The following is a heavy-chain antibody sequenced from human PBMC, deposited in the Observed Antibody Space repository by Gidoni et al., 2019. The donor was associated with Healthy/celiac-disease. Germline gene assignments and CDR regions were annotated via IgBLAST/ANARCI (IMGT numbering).Heavy chain of an antibody. CDR3: AKREGSIDVFDI. CDR1: GFPFSSYA. Sequence: EVQLLESCGGLVQPGGSLRLSCAPSGFPFSSYAMSWVRQAPGKGLEWVSAISGSGGSTYYADSVKGRFTISRDNSKNTLYLQMNSLRAEDTAVYYCAKREGSIDVFDIWGQGTMVTVSS. CDR2: ISGSGGST. V-gene: IGHV3-23*01. J-gene: IGHJ3*02. D-gene: IGHD1-26*01.